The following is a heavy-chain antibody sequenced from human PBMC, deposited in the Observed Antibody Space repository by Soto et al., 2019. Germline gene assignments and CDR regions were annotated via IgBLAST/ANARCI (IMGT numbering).Heavy chain of an antibody. CDR3: AKDLFSKTQLPGGVYYYYYGMDV. J-gene: IGHJ6*02. CDR1: GFTFSSYG. Sequence: GWSLRLSCAASGFTFSSYGMHWVRQAPGKGLEWVAVISYDGSNKYYADSVKGRFTISRDNSKNTLYLQMNSLRDEDTAVYYCAKDLFSKTQLPGGVYYYYYGMDVWGQGTTVTVSS. CDR2: ISYDGSNK. V-gene: IGHV3-30*18. D-gene: IGHD2-2*01.